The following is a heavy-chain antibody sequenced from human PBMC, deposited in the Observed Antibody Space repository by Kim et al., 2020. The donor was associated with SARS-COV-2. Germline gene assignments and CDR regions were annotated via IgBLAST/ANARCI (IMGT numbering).Heavy chain of an antibody. Sequence: PSLKSRVTISLDTSENQFSLKLPSMAAAYPAVYYCARGSCLYYSDLDDWGQGTLVTVSS. V-gene: IGHV4-31*02. CDR3: ARGSCLYYSDLDD. J-gene: IGHJ4*02. D-gene: IGHD3-10*01.